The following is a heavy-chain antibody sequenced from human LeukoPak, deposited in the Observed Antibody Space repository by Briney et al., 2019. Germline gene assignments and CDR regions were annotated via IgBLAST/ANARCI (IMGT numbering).Heavy chain of an antibody. CDR3: ARDPRTVRI. J-gene: IGHJ4*02. V-gene: IGHV3-11*04. Sequence: PGGSLRLSCAASGFTFSDNYMTWVRQAPGKGLEWLSNISGNGGVIQYADSVKGRFTISRDNAKNLLYLQMDSLRVEDTAIYYCARDPRTVRIWGQGTLVTVSS. CDR2: ISGNGGVI. CDR1: GFTFSDNY. D-gene: IGHD1-1*01.